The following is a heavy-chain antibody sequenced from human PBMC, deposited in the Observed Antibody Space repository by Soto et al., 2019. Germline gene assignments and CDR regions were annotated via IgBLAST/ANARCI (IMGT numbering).Heavy chain of an antibody. CDR2: IYYSGNT. J-gene: IGHJ5*02. CDR3: ERGDSRPLGWFDP. CDR1: GDSMRSYY. V-gene: IGHV4-59*01. D-gene: IGHD6-13*01. Sequence: TXGTLSLTFAVSGDSMRSYYWSWMRQPPGKGLEWIGYIYYSGNTNYNPSLTSRVTISVDTSKNQFSLKLRSVTAADSAVYYCERGDSRPLGWFDPWGQGTLVTVSS.